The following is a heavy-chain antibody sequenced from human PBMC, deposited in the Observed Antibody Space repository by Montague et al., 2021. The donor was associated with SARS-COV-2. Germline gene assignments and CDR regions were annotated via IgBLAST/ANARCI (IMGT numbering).Heavy chain of an antibody. Sequence: SETLSLTCTVSGGSISSYYWSWIRQPPGKGLEWIGYIYYSGSTNYNPSLKSRVTISVDTSKNQFSLKLSSVTAADTAVYYSATQPCTNGVCENWFDPWGQGTLVTVSS. CDR2: IYYSGST. CDR3: ATQPCTNGVCENWFDP. D-gene: IGHD2-8*01. CDR1: GGSISSYY. V-gene: IGHV4-59*01. J-gene: IGHJ5*02.